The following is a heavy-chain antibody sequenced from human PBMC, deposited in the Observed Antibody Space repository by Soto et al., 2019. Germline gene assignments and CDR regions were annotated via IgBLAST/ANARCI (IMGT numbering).Heavy chain of an antibody. CDR3: ARMIDYYDSSGLGGALRYYYYYYGMDF. V-gene: IGHV2-26*01. CDR1: GFSLSNARMG. J-gene: IGHJ6*02. Sequence: SGPTLVNPTAPLTLTCTVSGFSLSNARMGVRWIRQPPGKALEWLAHIFSNDEKSYSQSLKSRLTISKDPSKSQVVLTMTNMDPVDTATSYCARMIDYYDSSGLGGALRYYYYYYGMDFWGQGTTVTVSS. CDR2: IFSNDEK. D-gene: IGHD3-22*01.